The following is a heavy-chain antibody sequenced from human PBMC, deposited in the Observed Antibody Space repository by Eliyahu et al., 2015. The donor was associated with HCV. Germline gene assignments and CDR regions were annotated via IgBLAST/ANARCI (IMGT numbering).Heavy chain of an antibody. Sequence: QVQLQESGPGLVKPSQTLSLTCTVSGGSISSGDYYWSWIRQPPGMGLEWIGYIYYSGITFYNPSLKSRVTISVDTSKTQFSLKLSSVTAADTAVYYCARVYALVPAAPFDYWGQGTLVTVSS. CDR2: IYYSGIT. J-gene: IGHJ4*02. CDR3: ARVYALVPAAPFDY. V-gene: IGHV4-30-4*01. CDR1: GGSISSGDYY. D-gene: IGHD2-2*01.